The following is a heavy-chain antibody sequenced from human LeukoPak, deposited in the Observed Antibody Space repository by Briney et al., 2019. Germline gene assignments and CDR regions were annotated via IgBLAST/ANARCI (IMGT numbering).Heavy chain of an antibody. J-gene: IGHJ3*02. D-gene: IGHD3-16*02. Sequence: PSXTLSLTCTVSGYSISSGYYWGWIRPPPGKGLEWIGIIYHSGSTYYNPSLKRRVTISVDTSKNQFSLKLSSVTAADTAVYYCARGYYDYVWGSYRNAFDIWGQGTMVTVSS. CDR1: GYSISSGYY. CDR3: ARGYYDYVWGSYRNAFDI. CDR2: IYHSGST. V-gene: IGHV4-38-2*02.